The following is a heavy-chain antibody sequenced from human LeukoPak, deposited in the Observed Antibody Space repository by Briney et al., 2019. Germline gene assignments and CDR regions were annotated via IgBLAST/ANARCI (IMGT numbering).Heavy chain of an antibody. CDR1: GGSISSYY. J-gene: IGHJ5*02. Sequence: SGTLSLTCTVSGGSISSYYWSWIRQPPGKGLEWIGYIHYTGSTNYNPSLKSRVTISVETSKNQFSLKLKSVTAADTAVYYCARGGYYGSGNDFRFDPWGQGTLVTVSS. V-gene: IGHV4-59*01. CDR2: IHYTGST. D-gene: IGHD3-10*01. CDR3: ARGGYYGSGNDFRFDP.